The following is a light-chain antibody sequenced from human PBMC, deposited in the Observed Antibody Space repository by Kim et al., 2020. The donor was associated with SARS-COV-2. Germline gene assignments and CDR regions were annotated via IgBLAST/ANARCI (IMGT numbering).Light chain of an antibody. CDR1: QSVSNY. Sequence: LSPGERATLSCRASQSVSNYLAWYQQRPGQAPRLLIYETSIRATGIPARFSGSGSGTDFTLTINSLEPEDFAVYYCHQRSDWPLTFGGGTKVDIK. CDR2: ETS. CDR3: HQRSDWPLT. J-gene: IGKJ4*01. V-gene: IGKV3-11*01.